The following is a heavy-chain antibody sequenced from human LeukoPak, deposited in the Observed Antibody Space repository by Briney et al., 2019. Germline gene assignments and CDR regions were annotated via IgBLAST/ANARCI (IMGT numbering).Heavy chain of an antibody. Sequence: ASVKVSCKASGYTFTSYYMHWVRQAPGQGLEWMGIINPSGGSTSYAQKFQGRVTMTRDTSTSTVYMELSSLRSEDTAVYYCAGVLRYFDWLLSGAFDIWGQGTMVTVSS. CDR3: AGVLRYFDWLLSGAFDI. D-gene: IGHD3-9*01. J-gene: IGHJ3*02. CDR2: INPSGGST. CDR1: GYTFTSYY. V-gene: IGHV1-46*01.